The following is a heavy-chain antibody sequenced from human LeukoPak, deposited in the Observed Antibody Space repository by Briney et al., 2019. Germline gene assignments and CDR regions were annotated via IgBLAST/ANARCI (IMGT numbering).Heavy chain of an antibody. Sequence: GGSLRLSCAASGFTLSSYEMNWVRQAPGKGLEWVSAISGSGGSTYYADSVKGRFTISRDNSKNTLYLQMNSLRAEDTAVYYCAKEAYGYNHFDYWGQGTLVTVSS. D-gene: IGHD5-24*01. CDR2: ISGSGGST. J-gene: IGHJ4*02. CDR1: GFTLSSYE. V-gene: IGHV3-23*01. CDR3: AKEAYGYNHFDY.